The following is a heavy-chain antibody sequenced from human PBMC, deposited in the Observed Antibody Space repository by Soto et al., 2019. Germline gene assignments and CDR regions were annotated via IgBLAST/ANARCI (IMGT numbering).Heavy chain of an antibody. D-gene: IGHD3-22*01. CDR1: GFTFSSYA. CDR3: AREYYYDSSGYLMPGY. CDR2: ISYDGSNK. J-gene: IGHJ4*02. V-gene: IGHV3-30-3*01. Sequence: QVQLVESGGGVVQPGRSLRLSCAASGFTFSSYAMHWVRQAPGTGLEWVAVISYDGSNKYYADSVKGRFTISRDNSKNTLYLQMNSLRAEDTAVYYCAREYYYDSSGYLMPGYWGQGTLVTVSS.